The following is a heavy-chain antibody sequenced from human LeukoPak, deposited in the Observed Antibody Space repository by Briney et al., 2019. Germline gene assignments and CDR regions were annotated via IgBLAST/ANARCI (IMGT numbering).Heavy chain of an antibody. V-gene: IGHV4-59*01. CDR1: GASINDYY. CDR3: TRVVNGGHFDY. D-gene: IGHD2-8*01. CDR2: VYHTGTS. Sequence: SETLSLTCSASGASINDYYWTWIRQPPGKGLDWIGYVYHTGTSGYHPSLKSRVAMSLDTSKNQVSLKLRSVTAADTAVYFCTRVVNGGHFDYWGQGTLVTVSS. J-gene: IGHJ4*02.